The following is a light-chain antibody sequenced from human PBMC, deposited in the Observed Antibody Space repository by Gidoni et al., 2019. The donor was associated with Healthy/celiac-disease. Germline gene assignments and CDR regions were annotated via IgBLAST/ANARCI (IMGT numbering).Light chain of an antibody. J-gene: IGLJ2*01. CDR2: GNS. Sequence: QSVLTQPPSVSGAPGQRVTISCTASSSNIGAGYDVHWYQQLPGPAPKLLIYGNSNRPSGVPDRFSGSKSGTSASLAITGLQAEDEADYYCQSYDSSLSVVFGGGTKLTVL. CDR1: SSNIGAGYD. CDR3: QSYDSSLSVV. V-gene: IGLV1-40*01.